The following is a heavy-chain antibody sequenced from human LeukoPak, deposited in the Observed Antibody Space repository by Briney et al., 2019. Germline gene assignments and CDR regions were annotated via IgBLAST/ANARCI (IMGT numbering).Heavy chain of an antibody. CDR1: GYTFTSYG. Sequence: ASVKVSCKAAGYTFTSYGISWVRQAAGQGREWMGWISAYNGNTNYGQKLQGRVTMTTDTSTSTAYMELRSMRSDDTAVYYCARDRITIFGVVRISRWFDPWGQGTLVTVSS. CDR2: ISAYNGNT. V-gene: IGHV1-18*01. D-gene: IGHD3-3*01. CDR3: ARDRITIFGVVRISRWFDP. J-gene: IGHJ5*02.